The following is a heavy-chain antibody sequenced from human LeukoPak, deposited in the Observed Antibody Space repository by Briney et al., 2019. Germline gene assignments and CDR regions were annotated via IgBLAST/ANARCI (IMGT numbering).Heavy chain of an antibody. CDR2: VYWDDDDN. CDR1: GFSLSTSGVG. D-gene: IGHD6-13*01. V-gene: IGHV2-5*02. Sequence: SGPTLVKPTQTLTLTCTFSGFSLSTSGVGVGWIRQPPGKALEWLALVYWDDDDNRYSPSLKSRLTITKDTSKNQVVLTMTNMDPVDTATYYCAHRQRYSSSWSPYYFDYWGQGTLVTVSS. J-gene: IGHJ4*02. CDR3: AHRQRYSSSWSPYYFDY.